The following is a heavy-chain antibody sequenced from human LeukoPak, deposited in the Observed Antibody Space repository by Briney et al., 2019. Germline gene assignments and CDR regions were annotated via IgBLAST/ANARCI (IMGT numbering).Heavy chain of an antibody. V-gene: IGHV3-30*02. Sequence: GGSLRLSCAASGFTFSSYGMHWVRQAPGKGLEWVAFIRYDGSNKYYADSVKGRFTISRDNSKNTLYLQMNSLRVEDTALYHCARKGLGGELGGFDSWGQGTLVTVSS. CDR1: GFTFSSYG. D-gene: IGHD1-7*01. CDR2: IRYDGSNK. CDR3: ARKGLGGELGGFDS. J-gene: IGHJ4*02.